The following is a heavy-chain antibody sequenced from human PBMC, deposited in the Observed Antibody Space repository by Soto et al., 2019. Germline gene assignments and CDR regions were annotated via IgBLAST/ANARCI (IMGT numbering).Heavy chain of an antibody. CDR2: ISAYNGNA. V-gene: IGHV1-18*01. CDR3: ASDRGQCLIPSSDDAFDI. J-gene: IGHJ3*02. D-gene: IGHD6-19*01. CDR1: GYTFTSYG. Sequence: ASVKVSCKASGYTFTSYGISWVRQAPGQGLEWMGWISAYNGNANYAQKLQGRVTMTTDTSTSTAYMELRSLRSDDTAVYYCASDRGQCLIPSSDDAFDIWGQGTMVTVS.